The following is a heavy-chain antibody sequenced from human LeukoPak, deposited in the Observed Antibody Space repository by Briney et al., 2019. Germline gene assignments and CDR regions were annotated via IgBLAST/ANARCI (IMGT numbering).Heavy chain of an antibody. CDR1: GYTFTGYY. J-gene: IGHJ5*02. Sequence: ASVKVSYKASGYTFTGYYMHWVRQAPGRGLEWMGWINPNSGGTNYAQKFQGRVTMTRDTSISTAYMELSSLRSDDTAVYYCARDQDDYGGPWGQGTLVTVFS. CDR2: INPNSGGT. V-gene: IGHV1-2*02. CDR3: ARDQDDYGGP. D-gene: IGHD4-23*01.